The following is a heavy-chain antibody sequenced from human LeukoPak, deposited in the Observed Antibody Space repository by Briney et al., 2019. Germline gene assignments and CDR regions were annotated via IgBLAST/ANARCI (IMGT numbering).Heavy chain of an antibody. J-gene: IGHJ4*02. Sequence: SETLSLTCTVSGGSISSYYWSWIRQPPGKGLEWIGYIYYSGSTNYNPSLKSRVTISVDTSKNQFSLKLSSVTAADTAVYYCARTYYDFWSGHRYYFDYWGQGTLVTVSS. CDR1: GGSISSYY. CDR2: IYYSGST. CDR3: ARTYYDFWSGHRYYFDY. D-gene: IGHD3-3*01. V-gene: IGHV4-59*01.